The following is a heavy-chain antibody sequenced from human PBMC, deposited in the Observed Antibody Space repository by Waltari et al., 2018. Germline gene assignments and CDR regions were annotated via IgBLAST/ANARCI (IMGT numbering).Heavy chain of an antibody. CDR1: GGTFSSYA. CDR2: IIPILGIA. J-gene: IGHJ4*02. Sequence: QVQLVQSGAEVKKPGSSVKVSCKASGGTFSSYAISWVRQAPGQGLEWMGRIIPILGIANYAQKFQGRVTITADKSTSTADMELSSLRSEDTAVYYCARDRDYGIYDYWGQGTLVTVSS. D-gene: IGHD4-17*01. V-gene: IGHV1-69*04. CDR3: ARDRDYGIYDY.